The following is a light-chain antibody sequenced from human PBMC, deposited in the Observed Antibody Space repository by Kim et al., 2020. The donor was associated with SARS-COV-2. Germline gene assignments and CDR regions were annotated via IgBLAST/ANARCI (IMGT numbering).Light chain of an antibody. CDR3: QQFYNWPPIT. J-gene: IGKJ5*01. CDR1: QNVNNN. Sequence: EIVMTQSPAILSVSPGERATLSCRASQNVNNNLAWYQQKPGQAPRLLLYAASTRATGVPARFSGSGSGTEFTLTISSLQSEDSAVYYCQQFYNWPPITFGQGTRLEIK. CDR2: AAS. V-gene: IGKV3-15*01.